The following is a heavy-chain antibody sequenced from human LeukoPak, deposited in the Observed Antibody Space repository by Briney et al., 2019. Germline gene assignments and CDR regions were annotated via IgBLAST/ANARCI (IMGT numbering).Heavy chain of an antibody. D-gene: IGHD3-10*02. J-gene: IGHJ6*04. CDR2: MNPNSGNT. CDR3: AELGITMIGGV. CDR1: GYTFTSYD. V-gene: IGHV1-8*03. Sequence: ASVKVSCKASGYTFTSYDINWVRQATGQWLEWMGWMNPNSGNTGYAQKFQGRVTITRNTSISTAYMELSSLRAEDTAVYYCAELGITMIGGVWGKGTTVTISS.